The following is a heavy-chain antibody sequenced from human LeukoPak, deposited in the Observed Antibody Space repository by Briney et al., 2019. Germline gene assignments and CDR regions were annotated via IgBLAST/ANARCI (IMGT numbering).Heavy chain of an antibody. CDR3: TREPGYCSGGSCYGGWFDP. D-gene: IGHD2-15*01. Sequence: SETLSLTCAVYGGSFSGYYWSWIRQPPGKGLEWIGEINHSGSTNYNPSLKSRVTISVDTSKNQLSLKLSSVTAADTAVYYCTREPGYCSGGSCYGGWFDPWGQGTLVTVSS. V-gene: IGHV4-34*01. J-gene: IGHJ5*02. CDR2: INHSGST. CDR1: GGSFSGYY.